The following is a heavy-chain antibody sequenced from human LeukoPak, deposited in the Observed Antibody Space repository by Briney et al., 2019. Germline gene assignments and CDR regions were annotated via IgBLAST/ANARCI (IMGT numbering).Heavy chain of an antibody. Sequence: SETLSLTCTVSGGSISISSYYWGWIRQPPGKGLEWIGGGSYSGSTYYNPSLKSRVTVSVDTSKNQFSLKLSSVTAADTAVYYCARWGYSYGIDYWGQGTLVTVSS. CDR2: GSYSGST. J-gene: IGHJ4*02. CDR1: GGSISISSYY. CDR3: ARWGYSYGIDY. V-gene: IGHV4-39*01. D-gene: IGHD5-18*01.